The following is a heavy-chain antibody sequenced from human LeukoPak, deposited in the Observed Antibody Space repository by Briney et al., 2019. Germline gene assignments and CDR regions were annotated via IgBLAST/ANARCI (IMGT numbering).Heavy chain of an antibody. Sequence: AGGSLRLSCAASGFTFSSYGMSWVRQAPGKGLEWVSAISGSGGSTYYADSVKGRFTISRDNSKNTLYLQMNSLRAEDTAVYYCAKLPKRWFGEFSYFDYWGQGTLVTVSS. CDR2: ISGSGGST. CDR1: GFTFSSYG. D-gene: IGHD3-10*01. CDR3: AKLPKRWFGEFSYFDY. J-gene: IGHJ4*02. V-gene: IGHV3-23*01.